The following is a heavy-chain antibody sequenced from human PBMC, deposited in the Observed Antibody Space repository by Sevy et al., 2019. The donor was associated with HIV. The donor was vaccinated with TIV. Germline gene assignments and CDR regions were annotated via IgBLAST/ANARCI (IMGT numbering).Heavy chain of an antibody. V-gene: IGHV3-7*01. CDR1: GFTFSSHW. CDR3: AREGYSYDFQNYSGLDA. CDR2: INRDGSQK. D-gene: IGHD5-18*01. Sequence: GGSLRLSCAASGFTFSSHWMAWVRQAPGKGLEWVANINRDGSQKNHVDSVKGRFTISRDNAKNLLYLQVSSLRPEETAVYSSAREGYSYDFQNYSGLDAWGQGTTLTVSS. J-gene: IGHJ6*02.